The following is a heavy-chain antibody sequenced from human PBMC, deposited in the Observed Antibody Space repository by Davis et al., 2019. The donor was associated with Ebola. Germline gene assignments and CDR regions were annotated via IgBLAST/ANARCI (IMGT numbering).Heavy chain of an antibody. D-gene: IGHD1-26*01. CDR1: GGSMSSYY. CDR3: ARTPQYTSYGSYFDY. J-gene: IGHJ4*02. V-gene: IGHV4-59*01. Sequence: SETLSLTCTVSGGSMSSYYWSWIRQPPGKGLEWIGNIYYGGTTNYNPSLKSRVTISGDTSKNQFSLNVNSVNAADTAMYYCARTPQYTSYGSYFDYWGQGALVTVSS. CDR2: IYYGGTT.